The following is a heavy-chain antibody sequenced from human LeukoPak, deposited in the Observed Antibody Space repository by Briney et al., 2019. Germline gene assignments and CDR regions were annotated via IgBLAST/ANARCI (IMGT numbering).Heavy chain of an antibody. D-gene: IGHD3-3*01. Sequence: GGSLRLSCAGYGFTFSHAWMNWVRQAPGKGLEWVSAISGSGGSTYYADSVKGRFTISRDNSKNTLYLQMNSLRAEDTAVYYCAKLEAITIFGVVIILEYFQHWGQGTLVTVSS. V-gene: IGHV3-23*01. CDR2: ISGSGGST. J-gene: IGHJ1*01. CDR1: GFTFSHA. CDR3: AKLEAITIFGVVIILEYFQH.